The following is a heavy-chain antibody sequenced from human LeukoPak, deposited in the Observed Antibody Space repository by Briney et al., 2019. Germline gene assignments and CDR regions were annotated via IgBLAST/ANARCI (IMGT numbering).Heavy chain of an antibody. Sequence: GGSLRLSCAASGFTFSSYNMNWVRQAPGKGLEWVSVIAGSDGFTQYADSVKGRFTISRDNSKNTVYLQMNRLRVEDTVLYYCVRSLDYWGQGTLVTVSS. J-gene: IGHJ4*02. V-gene: IGHV3-23*01. CDR1: GFTFSSYN. CDR3: VRSLDY. CDR2: IAGSDGFT.